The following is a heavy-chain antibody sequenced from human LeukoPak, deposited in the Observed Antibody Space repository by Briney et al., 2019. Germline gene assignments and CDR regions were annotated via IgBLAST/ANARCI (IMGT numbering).Heavy chain of an antibody. CDR1: GFTFSNYA. V-gene: IGHV3-23*01. Sequence: GGSLRLSCAASGFTFSNYAMNWVRQAPGKGLEWVSGISGSSGTINYAAPVKGRFTISRDNSRNTLYLQMNSLRADDTAVYYCAKRLGDPRAFDYWGQGTLVIVSS. D-gene: IGHD2-21*02. CDR2: ISGSSGTI. CDR3: AKRLGDPRAFDY. J-gene: IGHJ4*02.